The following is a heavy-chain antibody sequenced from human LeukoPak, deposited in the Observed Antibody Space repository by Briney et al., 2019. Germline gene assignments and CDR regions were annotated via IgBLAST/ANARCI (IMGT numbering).Heavy chain of an antibody. D-gene: IGHD2-15*01. J-gene: IGHJ4*02. CDR2: TSSSSSTI. Sequence: GGSLRLSCAASGFTFSSYSMNWVRQAPGKGLEWVSYTSSSSSTIYYADSVKGRFTISRDNAKNSLYLQMNSLRAEDTAVYYCARVVKVRVVDYWGQGTLVTVSS. CDR1: GFTFSSYS. CDR3: ARVVKVRVVDY. V-gene: IGHV3-48*01.